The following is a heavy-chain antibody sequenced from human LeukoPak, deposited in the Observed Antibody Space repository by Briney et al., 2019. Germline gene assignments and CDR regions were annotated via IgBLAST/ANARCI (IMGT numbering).Heavy chain of an antibody. V-gene: IGHV3-23*01. D-gene: IGHD3-10*01. CDR3: VKDFGRNLGGPGY. CDR1: GFTFSTYT. Sequence: GGSLRLSWAAAGFTFSTYTMAWVRQAPGGGRGWVSGIGGDGGGGTYYADSVKGRFAISRDNSKSTLYLQMNSLRVEDTAVYYCVKDFGRNLGGPGYWGRGTLVTVSS. J-gene: IGHJ4*02. CDR2: IGGDGGGGT.